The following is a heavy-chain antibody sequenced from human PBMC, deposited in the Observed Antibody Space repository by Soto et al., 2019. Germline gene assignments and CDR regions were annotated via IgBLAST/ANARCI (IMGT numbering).Heavy chain of an antibody. J-gene: IGHJ4*02. CDR2: IYYSGSI. V-gene: IGHV4-39*07. CDR1: GGSISSSSYY. Sequence: SETLSLTCSVSGGSISSSSYYWGWIRQPPGKGLEWIANIYYSGSIYCNPSLKSRVTISVDTSKKQFSLKMSSVTAADTAVYYCARRYGSAIDYWGQGTLVTVSS. CDR3: ARRYGSAIDY. D-gene: IGHD1-26*01.